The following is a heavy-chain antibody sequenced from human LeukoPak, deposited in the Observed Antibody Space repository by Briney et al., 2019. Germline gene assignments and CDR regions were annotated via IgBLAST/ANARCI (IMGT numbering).Heavy chain of an antibody. D-gene: IGHD5-12*01. V-gene: IGHV3-74*03. CDR1: RFTISKYW. CDR3: APQQAYSPYNWFDP. CDR2: IHPDGSIT. J-gene: IGHJ5*02. Sequence: GGSLRLSCVGSRFTISKYWMHWVRQAPGTGLVWVSRIHPDGSITTYADSVKGRFTISRDNAENTLYLQMNSPRAEDTGVYYCAPQQAYSPYNWFDPWGQGTLVTVSS.